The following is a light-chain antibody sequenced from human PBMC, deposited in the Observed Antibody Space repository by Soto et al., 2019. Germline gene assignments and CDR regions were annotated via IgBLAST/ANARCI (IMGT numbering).Light chain of an antibody. J-gene: IGLJ3*02. CDR2: GNS. CDR1: SSNIGAGYD. CDR3: QSYDSSLTAL. Sequence: QAVVTQPPSVSGAPGQRVTISCTVSSSNIGAGYDVHWYQQLPGTAPKLLIDGNSNQPSGVPDRFSACKSGTSASLAITGIQAEDEADYYCQSYDSSLTALFGGGTKLTVL. V-gene: IGLV1-40*01.